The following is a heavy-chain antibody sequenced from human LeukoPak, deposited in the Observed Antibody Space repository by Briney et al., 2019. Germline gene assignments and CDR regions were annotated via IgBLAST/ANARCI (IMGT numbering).Heavy chain of an antibody. CDR3: ARAPSSYESGNGYPNLGWLDP. CDR1: GYPIGLDYY. CDR2: FHRGRI. Sequence: SKALSLTCKVSGYPIGLDYYWVWIRQAPGRGLQWIGGFHRGRIQYNSALKSRVTISIDSSKNQFSLRMWPVTAADTAFYFCARAPSSYESGNGYPNLGWLDPWGQGALVTVSS. J-gene: IGHJ5*02. D-gene: IGHD5-24*01. V-gene: IGHV4-38-2*02.